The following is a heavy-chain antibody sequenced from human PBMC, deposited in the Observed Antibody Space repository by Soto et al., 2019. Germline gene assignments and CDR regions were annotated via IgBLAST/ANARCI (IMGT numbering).Heavy chain of an antibody. V-gene: IGHV3-30-3*01. CDR3: AREAEAFDI. Sequence: GGSLRLSCAASGFTFRNYAVHWVRQAPGKGLEWVAIISYDGSNKYYTDSVKGRFTISRDNSKNTLYLQMNSLRSEDTAVYYCAREAEAFDIWGQGTMVTVSS. CDR1: GFTFRNYA. CDR2: ISYDGSNK. J-gene: IGHJ3*02.